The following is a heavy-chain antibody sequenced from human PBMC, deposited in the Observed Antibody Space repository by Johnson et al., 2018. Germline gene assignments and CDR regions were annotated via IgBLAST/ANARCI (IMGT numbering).Heavy chain of an antibody. CDR2: ISYDGSNK. D-gene: IGHD2-15*01. CDR1: GLTFSSYA. Sequence: QVQLVQSGGGVVQPGRSLRLSCAASGLTFSSYAMHWVRQAPGKGLEWVALISYDGSNKYYADSVTGRSTISRDNSKNTLYLQMNSLSAEDTAVYYCAREGRDIVVVIAPTGAYSYMDVWGKGTTVTVSS. V-gene: IGHV3-30-3*01. J-gene: IGHJ6*03. CDR3: AREGRDIVVVIAPTGAYSYMDV.